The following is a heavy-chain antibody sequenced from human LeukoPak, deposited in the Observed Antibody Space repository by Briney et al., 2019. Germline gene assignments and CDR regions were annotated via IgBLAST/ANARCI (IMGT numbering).Heavy chain of an antibody. J-gene: IGHJ4*02. CDR3: AKVETAAAATLRGFDY. CDR2: IGGSGGST. CDR1: GFTFSSYA. Sequence: GGSLRLSCAASGFTFSSYAMSWVRQAPGKGLEWVSSIGGSGGSTYYADSVKGWFTISRDNSKNTLYLQINSLRAEDTAVYYCAKVETAAAATLRGFDYWGQGTLVTVSS. V-gene: IGHV3-23*01. D-gene: IGHD6-13*01.